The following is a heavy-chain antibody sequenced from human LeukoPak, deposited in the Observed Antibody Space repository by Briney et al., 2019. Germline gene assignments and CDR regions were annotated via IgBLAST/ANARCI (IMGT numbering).Heavy chain of an antibody. CDR1: GFTFSSFA. J-gene: IGHJ4*02. CDR3: AKDYAAFDY. D-gene: IGHD2-2*01. V-gene: IGHV3-23*01. Sequence: AGGSLRLSCAASGFTFSSFALSWVRQAPGKGLEWVSAISGRGRGGSTYYADSVKGRFTISRDNSKNTLYLQMNSLRAEDTAVYYCAKDYAAFDYWGQGTLVTVSS. CDR2: ISGRGRGGST.